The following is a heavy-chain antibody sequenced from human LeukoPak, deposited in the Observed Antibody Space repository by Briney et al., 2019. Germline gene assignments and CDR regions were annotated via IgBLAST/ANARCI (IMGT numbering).Heavy chain of an antibody. CDR3: ARDVLDDSSGYYSHYYYYMDV. J-gene: IGHJ6*03. V-gene: IGHV1-2*02. Sequence: ASVKVSCKASGYTFTGYYMHWVRQAPGQGLEWMGWINPNSGGANYAQKFQGRVTITADKSTSTAYMELSSLRSEDTAVYYCARDVLDDSSGYYSHYYYYMDVWGKGTTVTVSS. D-gene: IGHD3-22*01. CDR1: GYTFTGYY. CDR2: INPNSGGA.